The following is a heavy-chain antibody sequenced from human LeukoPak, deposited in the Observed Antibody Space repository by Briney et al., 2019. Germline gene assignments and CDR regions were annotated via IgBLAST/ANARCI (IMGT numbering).Heavy chain of an antibody. CDR1: GGSISSYY. D-gene: IGHD3-9*01. V-gene: IGHV4-59*08. J-gene: IGHJ5*02. CDR3: ARATCYYPTVNWFVP. Sequence: PSQTLSLTCTVSGGSISSYYWSWIRQPPRKGLEWIGYIYYSVSTNYNPSLKPRVTISVDTPKNQFSLKLSSVTDADTAVYYWARATCYYPTVNWFVPWGQGALVTVSS. CDR2: IYYSVST.